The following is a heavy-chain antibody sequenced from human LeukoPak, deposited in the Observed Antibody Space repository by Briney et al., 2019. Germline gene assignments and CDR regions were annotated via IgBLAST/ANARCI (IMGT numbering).Heavy chain of an antibody. CDR1: GGSISSYY. CDR3: ARVSPLAVAGTGYFDY. CDR2: IYYSGST. Sequence: SETLSLTCTVSGGSISSYYWGWIRQPPGKGLEWIGYIYYSGSTNYNPSLKSRVTISVDTSKNQFSLKLSSVTAADTAVYYCARVSPLAVAGTGYFDYWGQGTLVTVSS. J-gene: IGHJ4*02. V-gene: IGHV4-59*12. D-gene: IGHD6-19*01.